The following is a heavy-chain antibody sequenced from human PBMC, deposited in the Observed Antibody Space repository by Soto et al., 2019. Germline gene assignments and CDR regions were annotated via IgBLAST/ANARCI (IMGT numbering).Heavy chain of an antibody. Sequence: PSETLSLTCTVSGGSISSYYWSWIRQPPGKGLEWIGYIHYSGSTNYNPSLKSRVTISVDTSKNQFSLKLSSVTAADTAVYYCARAHQYYDFWSGYYLSDWFDPWGQGTLVTVSS. CDR3: ARAHQYYDFWSGYYLSDWFDP. V-gene: IGHV4-59*01. CDR2: IHYSGST. CDR1: GGSISSYY. J-gene: IGHJ5*02. D-gene: IGHD3-3*01.